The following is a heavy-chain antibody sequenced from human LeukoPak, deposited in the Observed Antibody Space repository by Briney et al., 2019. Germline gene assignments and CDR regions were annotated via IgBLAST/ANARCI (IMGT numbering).Heavy chain of an antibody. J-gene: IGHJ3*02. Sequence: PSETLSLTCTVSGGSVSSGSYYWSWIRQHPGKGLEWIGYIYYSGSTYYNPSLKGRVTISADTSKNQFSLKLSSVTAADTAVYYCAVISSYYYDSSGYSAMGTGAFDIWGQGTMVTVSS. V-gene: IGHV4-31*03. CDR2: IYYSGST. D-gene: IGHD3-22*01. CDR1: GGSVSSGSYY. CDR3: AVISSYYYDSSGYSAMGTGAFDI.